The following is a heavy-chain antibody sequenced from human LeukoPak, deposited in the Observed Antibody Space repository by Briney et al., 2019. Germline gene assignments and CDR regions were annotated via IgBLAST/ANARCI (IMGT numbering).Heavy chain of an antibody. V-gene: IGHV4-39*01. CDR1: GGSISSSSYY. J-gene: IGHJ4*02. Sequence: PSETLSLTCTVSGGSISSSSYYWGWIRQPPGKWLEWIGSIYYSGSTYYNPSLKSRVTISVDTSKNQFSLKLSSVTAADTAVYYCARSYGTPSGSYLERPYYFDYWGQGTLVTVSS. CDR2: IYYSGST. CDR3: ARSYGTPSGSYLERPYYFDY. D-gene: IGHD3-10*01.